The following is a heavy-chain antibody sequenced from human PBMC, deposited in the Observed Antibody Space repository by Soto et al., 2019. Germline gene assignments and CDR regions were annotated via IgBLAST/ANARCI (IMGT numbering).Heavy chain of an antibody. CDR2: ISHSGST. D-gene: IGHD3-16*02. CDR3: ARGYYDYVWGSYRYYYGMDV. V-gene: IGHV4-34*01. Sequence: SETLSLTCAVYGGSFSGYYWSWIRQPPGKGLEWIGEISHSGSTNYNPSLKSRVTISVDTSKNQFSLKLSSVTAADTAVYYCARGYYDYVWGSYRYYYGMDVWGQGTTVTVSS. CDR1: GGSFSGYY. J-gene: IGHJ6*02.